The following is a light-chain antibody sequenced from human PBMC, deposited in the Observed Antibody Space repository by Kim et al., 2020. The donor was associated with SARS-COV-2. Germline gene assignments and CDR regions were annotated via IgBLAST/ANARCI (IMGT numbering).Light chain of an antibody. J-gene: IGKJ2*01. Sequence: EIVLTQSPGTLSLSPGERATLSCRASQSVSNNYLAWYQQKPGQAPSLLIYGASKRATGIPDRFSGSGSGTDFTLTISRLEPEDFVVYYCQHYGGSMYTFGQGTKLEI. CDR1: QSVSNNY. V-gene: IGKV3-20*01. CDR3: QHYGGSMYT. CDR2: GAS.